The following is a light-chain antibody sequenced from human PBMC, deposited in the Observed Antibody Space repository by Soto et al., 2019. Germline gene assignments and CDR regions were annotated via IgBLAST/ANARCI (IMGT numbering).Light chain of an antibody. Sequence: DIPMTQSPSTLSASVGDRVTITCRASQSIATWLAWYQQKPGKAPKLLIYKASSLESGVPSRFSGSGSGTEFTVTISSLQPDDFATYYCQQYETYSYTFGQGTKLEIK. V-gene: IGKV1-5*03. CDR1: QSIATW. CDR3: QQYETYSYT. CDR2: KAS. J-gene: IGKJ2*01.